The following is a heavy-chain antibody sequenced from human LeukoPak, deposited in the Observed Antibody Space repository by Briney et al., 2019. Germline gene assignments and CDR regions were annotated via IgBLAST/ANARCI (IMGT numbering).Heavy chain of an antibody. V-gene: IGHV1-2*02. D-gene: IGHD2-15*01. J-gene: IGHJ4*02. CDR3: ARVTWNCSGGSCYSNFDY. CDR2: INPNSGGT. Sequence: ASVKVSCKASGYTFTGYYMHWVRQAPGQGLEWMGWINPNSGGTNYAQKFQGRVTMTRDTSISTAYMELSRLRSDDTAVYYCARVTWNCSGGSCYSNFDYWGQGTLVTVSS. CDR1: GYTFTGYY.